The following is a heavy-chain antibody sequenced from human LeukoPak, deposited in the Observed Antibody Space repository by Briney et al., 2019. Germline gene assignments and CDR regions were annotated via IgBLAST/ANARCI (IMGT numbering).Heavy chain of an antibody. CDR1: GFTFSSYG. J-gene: IGHJ5*02. CDR3: AKDSKNAYDFRSGDNWFDP. Sequence: PGGSLRLSCAASGFTFSSYGMHWVRQAPGKGLEWVAVIWYDGSNKYYADSVKGRFTISRDNSKNTLYLQVNSLRAEDTAVYYCAKDSKNAYDFRSGDNWFDPWGQGTLVTVSS. D-gene: IGHD3-3*01. CDR2: IWYDGSNK. V-gene: IGHV3-33*03.